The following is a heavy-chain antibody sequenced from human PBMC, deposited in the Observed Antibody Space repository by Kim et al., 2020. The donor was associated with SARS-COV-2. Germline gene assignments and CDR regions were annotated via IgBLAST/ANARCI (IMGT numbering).Heavy chain of an antibody. D-gene: IGHD6-13*01. CDR3: ARDRIAAAATPFDY. V-gene: IGHV1-3*01. Sequence: SQTFRRRVNNTRDTSASTAYMELSSLRSEDTAVYYCARDRIAAAATPFDYWGQGTLVTVSS. J-gene: IGHJ4*02.